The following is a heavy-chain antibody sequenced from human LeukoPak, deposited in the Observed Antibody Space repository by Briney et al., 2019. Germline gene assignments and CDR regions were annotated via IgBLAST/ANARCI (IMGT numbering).Heavy chain of an antibody. J-gene: IGHJ3*02. CDR3: ARIDTYYYDSSGYYSAFDI. CDR2: INWNGGST. D-gene: IGHD3-22*01. CDR1: GFTFDNYG. Sequence: PGGSLRLSCAASGFTFDNYGMSWVRQAPGKGLEWVSGINWNGGSTGYADSVKGRFTISRDNAMNSLYLQMNSLRAEDTALYYCARIDTYYYDSSGYYSAFDIWGQGTIVTVSS. V-gene: IGHV3-20*04.